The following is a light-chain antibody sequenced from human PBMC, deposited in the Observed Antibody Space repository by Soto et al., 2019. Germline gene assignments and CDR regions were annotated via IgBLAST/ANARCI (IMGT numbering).Light chain of an antibody. CDR3: SSYAGSSNV. J-gene: IGLJ1*01. Sequence: QAVVTQPPSVTGAPGQRVTISCTGSHSDIGAGYGVHWYQQFPHSAPKLLIYDTTNRPSGVPDRFSGSRSGNTASLTVSGLQAEDEADYYCSSYAGSSNVFGTGTKLTVL. CDR1: HSDIGAGYG. CDR2: DTT. V-gene: IGLV1-40*01.